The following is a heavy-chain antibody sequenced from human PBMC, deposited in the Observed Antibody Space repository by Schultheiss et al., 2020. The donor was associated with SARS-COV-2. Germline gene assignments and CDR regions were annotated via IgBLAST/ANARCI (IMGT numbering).Heavy chain of an antibody. CDR3: ARASRSDTAMGN. D-gene: IGHD5-18*01. J-gene: IGHJ4*02. V-gene: IGHV4-4*02. Sequence: SETLSLTCAVSGGSISSSNWWSWVRQPPGKGLEWIGEIYHSGSANYNPSLKSRVTISLDKSKNQYSLNLTSVTAADTAVYYCARASRSDTAMGNWGQGTLVTGSS. CDR2: IYHSGSA. CDR1: GGSISSSNW.